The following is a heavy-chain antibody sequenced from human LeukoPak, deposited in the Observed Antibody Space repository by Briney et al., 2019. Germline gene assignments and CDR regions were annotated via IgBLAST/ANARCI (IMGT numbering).Heavy chain of an antibody. CDR2: ISSSSGTI. J-gene: IGHJ4*02. Sequence: GGSLTLSCAASGFTFSTYSLQWVRQAPGKGLAGVSYISSSSGTIYYADSVKGRFTISRDNAKNSLYLQMNGLRDEDTAVYYCARDQSDYYGSGSYSEGSYWGQGTLVTVSS. CDR1: GFTFSTYS. CDR3: ARDQSDYYGSGSYSEGSY. V-gene: IGHV3-48*02. D-gene: IGHD3-10*01.